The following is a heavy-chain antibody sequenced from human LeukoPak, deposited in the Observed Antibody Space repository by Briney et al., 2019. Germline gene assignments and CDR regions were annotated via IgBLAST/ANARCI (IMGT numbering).Heavy chain of an antibody. CDR1: GVTFSSYA. J-gene: IGHJ3*02. D-gene: IGHD2-2*01. V-gene: IGHV3-30*01. Sequence: PGGSLRLSCAASGVTFSSYAMHGVRQAPGKGLEWVAVISYDGSNKYYADSVKGRFTISRDNSKNTLYLQMNSLRAEDTAVYYCASPGTLGYCSSTSCSRAFDIWGQGTMVTVSS. CDR3: ASPGTLGYCSSTSCSRAFDI. CDR2: ISYDGSNK.